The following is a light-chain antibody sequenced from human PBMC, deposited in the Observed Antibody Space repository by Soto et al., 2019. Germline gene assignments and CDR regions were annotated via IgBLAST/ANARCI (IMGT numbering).Light chain of an antibody. J-gene: IGLJ1*01. CDR2: EGT. V-gene: IGLV2-23*01. CDR1: TSDVGGYNL. CDR3: CSYASSSSYV. Sequence: SALTQPASVSGSPGQSITISCSGTTSDVGGYNLVSWYQQHTAKAPKLLIYEGTQRPSGVSSRFSGSKSGNTASLTISGLQAEDEADYYCCSYASSSSYVFGRGTKVTVL.